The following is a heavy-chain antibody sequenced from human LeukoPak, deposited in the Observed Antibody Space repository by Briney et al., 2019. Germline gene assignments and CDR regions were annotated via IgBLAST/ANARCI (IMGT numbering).Heavy chain of an antibody. CDR2: VDPEDGET. CDR3: AIGLGGVRDY. D-gene: IGHD3-3*01. Sequence: ASVKVSCKVSGYTFTDYYMHWVQQAPGKGLEWMGLVDPEDGETIYAEKFQGRVTMTADTSTDTAYMELSSLRSEDTAVYYCAIGLGGVRDYWGQGTLVTVSS. CDR1: GYTFTDYY. J-gene: IGHJ4*02. V-gene: IGHV1-69-2*01.